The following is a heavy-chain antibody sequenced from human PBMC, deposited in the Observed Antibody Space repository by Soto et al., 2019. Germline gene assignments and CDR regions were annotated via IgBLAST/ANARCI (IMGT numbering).Heavy chain of an antibody. CDR2: IYYSGST. Sequence: PSETVSLTCTVSGGSISSRGYYWGWIRQPPGKGLEWIGTIYYSGSTYYNPSLKSRVTISVDTSKNQFSLKLSSVTAADTAVYYCATSNWFDPWGQEPWSPSPQ. CDR3: ATSNWFDP. CDR1: GGSISSRGYY. V-gene: IGHV4-39*01. J-gene: IGHJ5*02.